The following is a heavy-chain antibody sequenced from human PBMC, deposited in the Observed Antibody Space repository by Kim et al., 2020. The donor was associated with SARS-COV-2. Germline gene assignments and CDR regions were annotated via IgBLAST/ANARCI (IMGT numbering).Heavy chain of an antibody. V-gene: IGHV1-58*01. CDR2: IVVGSGNT. CDR3: AAMDTAMVGRFDY. CDR1: GFTFTSSA. D-gene: IGHD5-18*01. J-gene: IGHJ4*02. Sequence: SVKVSCKASGFTFTSSAVQWVRQARGQRLEWIGWIVVGSGNTNYAQKFQERVTITRDMSTSTAYMELSSLRSEDTAVYYCAAMDTAMVGRFDYWGQGTLVTVSS.